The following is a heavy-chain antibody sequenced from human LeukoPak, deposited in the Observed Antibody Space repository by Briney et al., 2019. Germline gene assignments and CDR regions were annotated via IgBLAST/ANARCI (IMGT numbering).Heavy chain of an antibody. Sequence: GGSLRLSCAASGFTFSSYAMSWVRQAPGEGLEWVSGISGSGRSTYSADSVKGRFTGSRDNSKNTLSLQMNSLRAEDTAVYYCAKTTYYDILAGYYFDRWGQGTLVTVSS. CDR3: AKTTYYDILAGYYFDR. V-gene: IGHV3-23*01. J-gene: IGHJ4*02. CDR1: GFTFSSYA. D-gene: IGHD3-9*01. CDR2: ISGSGRST.